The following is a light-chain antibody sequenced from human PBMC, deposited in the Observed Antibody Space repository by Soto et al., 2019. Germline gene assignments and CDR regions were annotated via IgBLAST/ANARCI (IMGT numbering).Light chain of an antibody. CDR2: AAS. Sequence: DIQMTQSPSSLSASVRDRVTITCRASQDINNYLAWYQQKPGKVPKLLIYAASTLQPGVQSRFSGRGSGTVFTLTINSLQPEDGATYYCQNYKSAPNTFGRGTRLEIK. V-gene: IGKV1-27*01. CDR3: QNYKSAPNT. J-gene: IGKJ2*01. CDR1: QDINNY.